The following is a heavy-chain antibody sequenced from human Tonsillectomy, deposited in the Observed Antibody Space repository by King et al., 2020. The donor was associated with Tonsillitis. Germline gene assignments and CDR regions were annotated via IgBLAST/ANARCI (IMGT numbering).Heavy chain of an antibody. CDR2: IYYSGST. Sequence: QLQESGPGLVKPSETLSLTCTVSGGSISSCYWSWIRQPPGKGLEWIGYIYYSGSTNYNPSLKSRVTISVDTSKNQFSLKLSSVTAADTAVYYCARESGGTLYYDFWSGYHTDAFDIWGQGTMVTVSS. D-gene: IGHD3-3*01. J-gene: IGHJ3*02. V-gene: IGHV4-59*01. CDR3: ARESGGTLYYDFWSGYHTDAFDI. CDR1: GGSISSCY.